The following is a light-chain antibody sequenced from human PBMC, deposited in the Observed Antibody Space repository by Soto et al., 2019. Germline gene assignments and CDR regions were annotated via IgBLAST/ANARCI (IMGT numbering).Light chain of an antibody. CDR2: EDN. CDR1: SSDVGSYNL. J-gene: IGLJ2*01. V-gene: IGLV2-23*01. CDR3: CSYVRSSALL. Sequence: QSALTQPASVSGSPGQSITISCTGTSSDVGSYNLVSWYQHHPGKAPKFIIYEDNKRPSGVSNRFSGSKSGNTASLTISGFQAEDEADYYCCSYVRSSALLFGGGTKLTVL.